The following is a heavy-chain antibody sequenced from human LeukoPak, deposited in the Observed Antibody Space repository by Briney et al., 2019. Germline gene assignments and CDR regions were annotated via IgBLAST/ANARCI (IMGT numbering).Heavy chain of an antibody. Sequence: TGGSLRLSCAASGFSFSTYWMHWVRQDPGKGLVWASCVNPDGSGTNYADSVKGRFTISRDNAKNTLYLQMNSLRVDDTAVYYCAKMAGAAIWGQGTMVTVSS. V-gene: IGHV3-74*01. CDR2: VNPDGSGT. D-gene: IGHD2-8*01. CDR3: AKMAGAAI. CDR1: GFSFSTYW. J-gene: IGHJ3*02.